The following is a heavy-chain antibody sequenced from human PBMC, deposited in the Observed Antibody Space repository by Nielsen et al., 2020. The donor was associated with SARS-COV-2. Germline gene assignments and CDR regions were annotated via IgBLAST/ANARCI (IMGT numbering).Heavy chain of an antibody. CDR2: INAANGYT. J-gene: IGHJ6*02. Sequence: WVRQAPGQRLEWMGWINAANGYTKYSQKFQGRVTITADKSTSTAYMELSSLRSEDTAVYYCARDDVIVVVPAVPGDYYYYGMDVWGQGTTVTVSS. CDR3: ARDDVIVVVPAVPGDYYYYGMDV. D-gene: IGHD2-2*01. V-gene: IGHV1-3*01.